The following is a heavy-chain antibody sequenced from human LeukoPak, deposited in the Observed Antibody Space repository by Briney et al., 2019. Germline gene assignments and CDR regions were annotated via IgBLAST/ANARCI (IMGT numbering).Heavy chain of an antibody. CDR1: GCSISSYY. Sequence: SETLSLTCTVSGCSISSYYLSWIRQPPGKGLKWIGYICYGGGTNYNPSLKSRVTISVEASKNKSSLKLSSVTAADTAVYYCAGSLYYGSGSYDYWGQGTLVTVSS. V-gene: IGHV4-59*03. CDR3: AGSLYYGSGSYDY. J-gene: IGHJ4*02. CDR2: ICYGGGT. D-gene: IGHD3-10*01.